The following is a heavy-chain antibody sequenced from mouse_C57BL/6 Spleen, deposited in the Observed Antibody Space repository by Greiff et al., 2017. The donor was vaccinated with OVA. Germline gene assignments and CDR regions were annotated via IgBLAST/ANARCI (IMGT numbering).Heavy chain of an antibody. CDR3: AWDPKIDYYNYEYAMDY. D-gene: IGHD2-1*01. CDR1: GFTFSDYG. J-gene: IGHJ4*01. Sequence: DVMLVESGGGLVKPGGSLKLSCAASGFTFSDYGMHWVRQAPEKGLEWVAYISSGSSTIYYADKVKGRVTLSRDNAKNTLFQQMTSLRSEDTAMYYCAWDPKIDYYNYEYAMDYWGQGTSVTVSS. CDR2: ISSGSSTI. V-gene: IGHV5-17*01.